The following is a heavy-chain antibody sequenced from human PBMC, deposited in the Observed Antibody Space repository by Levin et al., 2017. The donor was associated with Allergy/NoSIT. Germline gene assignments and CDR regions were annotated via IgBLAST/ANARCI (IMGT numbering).Heavy chain of an antibody. J-gene: IGHJ6*03. V-gene: IGHV4-59*01. Sequence: KPSETLSLTCTVSGGSISSYYWNWIRQPPGKGLEWIGYIYYSGTTNYNPSLKSRVSMSIDTSKNQFSLKLTSVTAADTAVYYCARAPHYSGSGTYYYFMDVWGKGTTVTVSS. D-gene: IGHD3-10*01. CDR1: GGSISSYY. CDR2: IYYSGTT. CDR3: ARAPHYSGSGTYYYFMDV.